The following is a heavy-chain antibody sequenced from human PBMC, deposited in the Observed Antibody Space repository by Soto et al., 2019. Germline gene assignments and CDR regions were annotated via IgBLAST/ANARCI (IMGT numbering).Heavy chain of an antibody. D-gene: IGHD2-15*01. Sequence: PSETLSLTCTVSGGSISIYYWSWIGQPPGKGLEWIGYIYYSGSTNYNPSLKSRVTISVDTPKNQFSLKLSSVTAADTAVYYCARDGLASGGYYYYGMDVWGQGNTVTVSS. CDR2: IYYSGST. CDR3: ARDGLASGGYYYYGMDV. J-gene: IGHJ6*02. CDR1: GGSISIYY. V-gene: IGHV4-59*13.